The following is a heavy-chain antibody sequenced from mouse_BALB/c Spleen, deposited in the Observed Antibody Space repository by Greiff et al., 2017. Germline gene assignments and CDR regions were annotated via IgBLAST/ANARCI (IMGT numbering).Heavy chain of an antibody. Sequence: QVQLQQSGAELAKPGASVKMSCKASGYTFTSYWMHWVKQRPGQGLEWIGYINPSTGYTEYNQKFKDKATLTADKSSSTAYMQLSSLTSEDSAVYYCAREGRGPWFAYWGQGTLVTVSA. CDR2: INPSTGYT. CDR1: GYTFTSYW. CDR3: AREGRGPWFAY. J-gene: IGHJ3*01. V-gene: IGHV1-7*01.